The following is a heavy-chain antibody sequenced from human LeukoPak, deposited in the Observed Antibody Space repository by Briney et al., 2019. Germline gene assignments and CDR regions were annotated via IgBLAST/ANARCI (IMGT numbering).Heavy chain of an antibody. Sequence: GGSLRLSCAASGFTFSSSPMHWVRQAPGMGLEWVSVISSDGSTKFYADSVKGRFTISRDNSKNTLNLQMDSLRAEDSTVYSCVTGRNSDNSGYSLIDHWGQGTLVTVSS. CDR3: VTGRNSDNSGYSLIDH. CDR2: ISSDGSTK. D-gene: IGHD3-22*01. V-gene: IGHV3-30-3*02. CDR1: GFTFSSSP. J-gene: IGHJ4*02.